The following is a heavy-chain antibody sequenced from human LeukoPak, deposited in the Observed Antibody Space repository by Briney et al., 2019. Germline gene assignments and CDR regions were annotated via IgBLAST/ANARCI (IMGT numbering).Heavy chain of an antibody. CDR2: ISGNSGSI. Sequence: PGGSLRLSCAASGFTFDDYAMNWVRQAPGKGLEWVSGISGNSGSIGYADSVKGRFTISRDNAKSTLYLQMNSLRADDMALYYCTRASGYSSGAVDYWGQGTLVTLSS. J-gene: IGHJ4*02. CDR1: GFTFDDYA. D-gene: IGHD5-18*01. V-gene: IGHV3-9*03. CDR3: TRASGYSSGAVDY.